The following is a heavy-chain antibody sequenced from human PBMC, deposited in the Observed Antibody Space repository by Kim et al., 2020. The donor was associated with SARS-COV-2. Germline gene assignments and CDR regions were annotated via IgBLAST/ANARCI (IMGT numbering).Heavy chain of an antibody. J-gene: IGHJ4*02. CDR2: INGDGSSM. Sequence: GGSLRLSCEASGFRFSDYYMSWIRQAPGKGLEWVAYINGDGSSMKCADSVNGRFSISRDNANKSLSLQMNSLTPEDTAVYYCVRERRNWCQGTLVTVSS. CDR3: VRERRN. CDR1: GFRFSDYY. V-gene: IGHV3-11*01.